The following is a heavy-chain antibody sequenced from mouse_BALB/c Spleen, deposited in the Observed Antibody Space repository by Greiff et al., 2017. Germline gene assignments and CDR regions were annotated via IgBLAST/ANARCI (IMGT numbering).Heavy chain of an antibody. CDR3: ARDGYYPHWYFDV. Sequence: VQLQQSGPGLVKPSQSLSLTCTVTGYSITSDYAWNWIRQFPGNKLEWMGYISYSGSTSYNPSLKSRISITRDTSKNQFFLQLNSVTTEDTATYYCARDGYYPHWYFDVWGAGTTVTVSS. D-gene: IGHD2-3*01. J-gene: IGHJ1*01. V-gene: IGHV3-2*02. CDR2: ISYSGST. CDR1: GYSITSDYA.